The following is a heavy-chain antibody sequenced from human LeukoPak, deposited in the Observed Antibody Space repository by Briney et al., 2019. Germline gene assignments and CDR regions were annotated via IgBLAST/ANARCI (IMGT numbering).Heavy chain of an antibody. CDR1: GGSFSGYY. Sequence: SETLSLTCAVYGGSFSGYYWSWIRQPPGKGLEWIGEINHSGSTNYNPSLKSRVTISVDTSKNQFSLKLSSVTAADTAVYYCARLQANYDILTGYYLDYWGQGTLVTVSS. CDR2: INHSGST. D-gene: IGHD3-9*01. J-gene: IGHJ4*02. V-gene: IGHV4-34*01. CDR3: ARLQANYDILTGYYLDY.